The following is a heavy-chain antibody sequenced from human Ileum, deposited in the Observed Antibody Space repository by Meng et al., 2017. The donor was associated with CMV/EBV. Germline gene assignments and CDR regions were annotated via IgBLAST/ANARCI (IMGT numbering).Heavy chain of an antibody. D-gene: IGHD3-3*01. V-gene: IGHV1-2*02. Sequence: KASGFTFSCYSMHWVRQAPGQGLEWVGVITPNGGRTNYAQKLQGRVTMTRDTSISTTYMGLSRLGSDDTAVYYCARPYDFWTTNWFDPWGQGTLVTVSS. CDR2: ITPNGGRT. J-gene: IGHJ5*02. CDR1: GFTFSCYS. CDR3: ARPYDFWTTNWFDP.